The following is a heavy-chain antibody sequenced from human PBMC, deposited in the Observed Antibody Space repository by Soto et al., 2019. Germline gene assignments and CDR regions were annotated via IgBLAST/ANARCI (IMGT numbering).Heavy chain of an antibody. Sequence: GGSLRLSCAASGFTFSSYWMHWVRQAPGKGLVWVSRINSDGSSTSHADSVKGRFTISRDNAKNTLYLQMNSLRAEDTAVYYCARDYAIRVSKYGMDVWGQGTTVTVSS. J-gene: IGHJ6*02. D-gene: IGHD3-16*01. CDR1: GFTFSSYW. V-gene: IGHV3-74*01. CDR3: ARDYAIRVSKYGMDV. CDR2: INSDGSST.